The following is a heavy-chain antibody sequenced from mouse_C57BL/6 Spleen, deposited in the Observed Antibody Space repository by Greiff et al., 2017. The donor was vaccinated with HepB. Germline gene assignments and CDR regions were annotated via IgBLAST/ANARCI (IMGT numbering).Heavy chain of an antibody. CDR3: TSTVVATRDFDY. V-gene: IGHV1-15*01. CDR2: IDPETGGT. Sequence: QVQLKQSGAELVRPGASVTLSCKASGYTFTDYEMHWVKQTPVHGLEWIGAIDPETGGTAYNQKFKGKAILTADKSSSTAYMELRSLTSEDSAVYYCTSTVVATRDFDYWGQGTTLTVSS. CDR1: GYTFTDYE. J-gene: IGHJ2*01. D-gene: IGHD1-1*01.